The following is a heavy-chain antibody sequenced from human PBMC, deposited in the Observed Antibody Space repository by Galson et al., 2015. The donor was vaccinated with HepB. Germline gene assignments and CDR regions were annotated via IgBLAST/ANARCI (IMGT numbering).Heavy chain of an antibody. J-gene: IGHJ5*02. CDR1: GGTFSSYA. D-gene: IGHD2-2*01. CDR2: IIPIFGTA. CDR3: AGMYVGTVVVPAAIEFDP. V-gene: IGHV1-69*13. Sequence: SVKVSCKASGGTFSSYAISWVRQAPGQGLEWMGGIIPIFGTANYAQKFQGRVTITADESTSTAYMELSSLRSEDTAVYYCAGMYVGTVVVPAAIEFDPWGQGTLVTVSS.